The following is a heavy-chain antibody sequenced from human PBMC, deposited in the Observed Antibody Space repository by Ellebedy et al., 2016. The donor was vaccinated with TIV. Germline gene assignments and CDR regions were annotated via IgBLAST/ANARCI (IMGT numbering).Heavy chain of an antibody. V-gene: IGHV1-2*02. D-gene: IGHD3-22*01. CDR1: GYSFTGFF. J-gene: IGHJ4*02. CDR2: INPNSGGT. CDR3: ARASGYYGARFDY. Sequence: AASVKVSCKASGYSFTGFFIYWLRQAPGQGPEWMGWINPNSGGTYYAQKFQGRVTMTRDTSISTAYMELTRLRSVDTAVYYCARASGYYGARFDYWGQGTLVTVSS.